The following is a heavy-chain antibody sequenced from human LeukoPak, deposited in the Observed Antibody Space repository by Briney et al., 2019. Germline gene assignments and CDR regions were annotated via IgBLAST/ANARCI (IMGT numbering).Heavy chain of an antibody. J-gene: IGHJ6*03. V-gene: IGHV4-34*01. CDR3: ARGVGANNYYYYYYMDV. CDR2: INHSGST. D-gene: IGHD1-26*01. Sequence: SETLSLTCSVSGDSITYFYWSWIRQAAGKGLEWIGEINHSGSTNYNPSLKSRVTISVDTSKNQFSLKLSSVTAADTAVYYCARGVGANNYYYYYYMDVWGKGTTVTVSS. CDR1: GDSITYFY.